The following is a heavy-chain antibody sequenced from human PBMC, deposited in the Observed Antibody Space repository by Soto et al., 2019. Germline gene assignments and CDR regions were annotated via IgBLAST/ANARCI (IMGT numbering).Heavy chain of an antibody. Sequence: ASVKVSCKASGGTFSSYAISWVRQAPGQGLEWMGGIIPIFGTANYAQKFQGRVTITADESTGTAYMELSSLRSEDTSVYYCARVIKSGPGDYYYYGMDVWGQGTTVTASS. V-gene: IGHV1-69*13. D-gene: IGHD3-16*01. J-gene: IGHJ6*02. CDR1: GGTFSSYA. CDR2: IIPIFGTA. CDR3: ARVIKSGPGDYYYYGMDV.